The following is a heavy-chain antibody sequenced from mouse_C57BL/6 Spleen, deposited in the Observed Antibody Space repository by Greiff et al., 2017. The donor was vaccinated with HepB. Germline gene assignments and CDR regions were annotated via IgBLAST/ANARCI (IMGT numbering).Heavy chain of an antibody. D-gene: IGHD2-3*01. CDR3: ARTFIYDGYPWFAY. V-gene: IGHV1-69*01. J-gene: IGHJ3*01. Sequence: VQLQHPGAELVMPGASVKLSCKASGYTFTSYWMHWVKQRPGQGLEWIGEIDPSDSYTNYNQKFKGKSTLTVDKSSSTAYMQLSSLTSEDSAVYYCARTFIYDGYPWFAYWGQGTLVTVSA. CDR2: IDPSDSYT. CDR1: GYTFTSYW.